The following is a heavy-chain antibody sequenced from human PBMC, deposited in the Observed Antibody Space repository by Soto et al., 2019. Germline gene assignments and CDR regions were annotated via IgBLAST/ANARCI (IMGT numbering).Heavy chain of an antibody. D-gene: IGHD2-21*01. CDR3: ARSILWSRCAFDI. V-gene: IGHV1-18*01. CDR1: GYTFTTYA. CDR2: ISAYNGNT. Sequence: GASVKVSCKASGYTFTTYAMHWVRQAPGQGLEWMGWISAYNGNTNYAQKLQGRVTMTTDTSTSTAYMELRSLRSDDTAVYYCARSILWSRCAFDIWGQGTMVTVSS. J-gene: IGHJ3*02.